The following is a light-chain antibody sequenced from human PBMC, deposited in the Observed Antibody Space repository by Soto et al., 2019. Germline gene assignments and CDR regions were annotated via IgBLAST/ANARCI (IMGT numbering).Light chain of an antibody. V-gene: IGKV3-15*01. CDR2: SAS. CDR1: QSVSSS. Sequence: EVVMPQSPATLSMSPGERATLSCRASQSVSSSLAWYQQNPGQAPRLLIYSASTRATGIPARFSGSGSGTEFTLTISSLQSEDFAVYYCQQYDDWPPSTFGQGTKV. CDR3: QQYDDWPPST. J-gene: IGKJ1*01.